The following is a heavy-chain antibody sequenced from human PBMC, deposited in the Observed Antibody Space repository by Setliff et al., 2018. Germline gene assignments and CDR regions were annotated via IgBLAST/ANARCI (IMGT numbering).Heavy chain of an antibody. V-gene: IGHV3-23*01. CDR3: VKGSSDSRPYYFDY. Sequence: GGSLRLSCAASGFTFWSYAMSWVRQAPGKGLEWISAITHSGRDTYHADSVKGRFTISRANSQNTLSLQMNSLRVEDTAVYFCVKGSSDSRPYYFDYWGQGVLVTVSS. D-gene: IGHD2-2*01. J-gene: IGHJ4*02. CDR2: ITHSGRDT. CDR1: GFTFWSYA.